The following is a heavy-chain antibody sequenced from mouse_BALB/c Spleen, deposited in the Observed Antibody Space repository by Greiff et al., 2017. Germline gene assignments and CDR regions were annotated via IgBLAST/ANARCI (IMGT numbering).Heavy chain of an antibody. CDR2: INPGSGGT. J-gene: IGHJ2*01. Sequence: QVQLQQSGAELVRPGTSVKVSCKASGYAFTNYLIEWVKQRPGQGLEWIGVINPGSGGTNYNEKFKGKATLTADKSSSTAYMQLSSLTSDDSAVYFCARNDYYGSDYGGQGTTLTVSS. CDR1: GYAFTNYL. D-gene: IGHD1-1*01. V-gene: IGHV1-54*01. CDR3: ARNDYYGSDY.